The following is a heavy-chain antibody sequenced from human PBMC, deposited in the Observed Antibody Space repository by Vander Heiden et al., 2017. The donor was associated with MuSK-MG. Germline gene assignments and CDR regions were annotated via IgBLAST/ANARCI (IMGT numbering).Heavy chain of an antibody. J-gene: IGHJ4*02. CDR3: ARRDCGSDSCYAD. CDR2: ITNSGTTT. D-gene: IGHD2-2*01. Sequence: EVQLLESGGGLVQPGGSLRLSCAASGFSFTDYAMSWVRQAPGKGLEWVSAITNSGTTTFFADSVKGRFTTSRDNSKNTLFLQINSLRVDDTAVYYCARRDCGSDSCYADWGQGTLVSVSS. V-gene: IGHV3-23*01. CDR1: GFSFTDYA.